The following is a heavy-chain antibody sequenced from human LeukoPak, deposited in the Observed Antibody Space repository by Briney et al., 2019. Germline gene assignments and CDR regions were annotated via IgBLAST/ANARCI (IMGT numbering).Heavy chain of an antibody. CDR2: IIPILGIA. Sequence: SVKVSCKASGGTFSSYAISWVRQAPGQGLEWMGRIIPILGIANYAQKFQGRVTITADKSTSTAYMELSSLRSEDTAVYYCASLPENWNDGDYWGQGTLVTVSS. CDR1: GGTFSSYA. CDR3: ASLPENWNDGDY. D-gene: IGHD1-1*01. V-gene: IGHV1-69*04. J-gene: IGHJ4*02.